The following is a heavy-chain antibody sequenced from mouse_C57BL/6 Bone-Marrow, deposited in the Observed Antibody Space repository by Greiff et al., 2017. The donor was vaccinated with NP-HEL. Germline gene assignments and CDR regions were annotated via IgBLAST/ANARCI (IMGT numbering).Heavy chain of an antibody. CDR3: ARDAPIYYDYALDY. D-gene: IGHD2-4*01. J-gene: IGHJ2*01. Sequence: EVMLVESGGGLVQSGRSLSLSCATSGFTFSDFYMEWVRQAPGQGLEWIAASSNKANDYTTEYSASVKGRFIVSRDTSQSILYLQMNALRAEDTAIYYCARDAPIYYDYALDYWGQGTTLTVSS. V-gene: IGHV7-1*01. CDR2: SSNKANDYTT. CDR1: GFTFSDFY.